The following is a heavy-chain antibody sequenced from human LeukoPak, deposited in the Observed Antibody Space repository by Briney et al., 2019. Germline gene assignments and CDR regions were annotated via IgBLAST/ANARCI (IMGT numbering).Heavy chain of an antibody. CDR1: GFTFSSYE. D-gene: IGHD4-11*01. Sequence: GGSLRLSCAASGFTFSSYEMNWVRQAPGKGLEWFSVIYSGGSTYYADSVKGRFTISRDNSKNTLYLQMNSLRAEDTAVYYCARDKVTQGPGNYYYYMDVWGKGTTVTISS. V-gene: IGHV3-66*01. J-gene: IGHJ6*03. CDR3: ARDKVTQGPGNYYYYMDV. CDR2: IYSGGST.